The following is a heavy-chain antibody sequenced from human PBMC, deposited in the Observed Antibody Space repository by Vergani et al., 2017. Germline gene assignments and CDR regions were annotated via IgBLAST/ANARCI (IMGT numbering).Heavy chain of an antibody. Sequence: EVQLVESGGGLVQPGGSLRLSCAASGFTFSSYWMSGVRKAPGKGRDGVANIKQDGSEKYYVDSGKGRFTISRDNAKNSLYLQMNSLRAEDTAVYYCARAGPSYESRYGWFDPWGQGTLVTVSS. CDR3: ARAGPSYESRYGWFDP. CDR1: GFTFSSYW. CDR2: IKQDGSEK. J-gene: IGHJ5*02. V-gene: IGHV3-7*03. D-gene: IGHD3-22*01.